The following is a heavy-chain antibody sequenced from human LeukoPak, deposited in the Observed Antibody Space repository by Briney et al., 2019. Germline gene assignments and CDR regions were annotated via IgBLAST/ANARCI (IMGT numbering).Heavy chain of an antibody. CDR2: INHSGST. J-gene: IGHJ5*02. Sequence: SETLSLTCAVYGGSFSGYYWSWIRQPPGKGLEWIGEINHSGSTNYNPSLKSRVTISVDTSKNQFSLKLSSVTAADTAVYYCARGTVPDPWGRGTLVTVSS. CDR1: GGSFSGYY. V-gene: IGHV4-34*01. CDR3: ARGTVPDP.